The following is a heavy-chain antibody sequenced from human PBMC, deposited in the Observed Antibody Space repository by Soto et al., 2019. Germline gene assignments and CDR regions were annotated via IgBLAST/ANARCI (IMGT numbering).Heavy chain of an antibody. J-gene: IGHJ6*02. V-gene: IGHV3-30-3*01. CDR1: GFTFSSYA. CDR2: ISYDGSNK. CDR3: ARGGRGSVRFLENYYYYGMDV. D-gene: IGHD3-3*01. Sequence: AGSLRLSCAASGFTFSSYAMHWVRQAPGKGLEWVAVISYDGSNKYYADSVKGRFTISRDNSKNTLYLQMNSLRAEDTAVYYCARGGRGSVRFLENYYYYGMDVWGQGTTVTVSS.